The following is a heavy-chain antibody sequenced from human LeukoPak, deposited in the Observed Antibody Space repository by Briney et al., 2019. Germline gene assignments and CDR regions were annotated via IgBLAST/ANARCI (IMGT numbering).Heavy chain of an antibody. D-gene: IGHD3-22*01. Sequence: GGSLRLSCAASGFTFGSYAMHWVRQAPGKGLEYVSAISSNGGSTYYANSVKGRFTISRDNSKNTLYLQMGSLRAEDMAVYYCARGPHAGYYDSSGYYPPFDYWGQGTLVTVSS. V-gene: IGHV3-64*01. CDR3: ARGPHAGYYDSSGYYPPFDY. J-gene: IGHJ4*02. CDR2: ISSNGGST. CDR1: GFTFGSYA.